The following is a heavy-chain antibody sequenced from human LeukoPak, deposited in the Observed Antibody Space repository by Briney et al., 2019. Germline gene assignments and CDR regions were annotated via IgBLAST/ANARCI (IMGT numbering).Heavy chain of an antibody. J-gene: IGHJ5*02. CDR1: GFTFSSYA. CDR3: AKEVYYDILTGYPNWFDP. CDR2: ISGSGGST. Sequence: GGSLRLSCAASGFTFSSYAMSWVRQAPGKGPGWVSAISGSGGSTYYADSVKGRFTISRDNSKNTLYLQMNSLRAEDTAVYYCAKEVYYDILTGYPNWFDPWGQGTLVTVSS. V-gene: IGHV3-23*01. D-gene: IGHD3-9*01.